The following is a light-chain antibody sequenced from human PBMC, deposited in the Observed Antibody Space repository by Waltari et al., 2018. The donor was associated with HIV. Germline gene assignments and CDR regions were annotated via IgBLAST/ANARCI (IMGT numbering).Light chain of an antibody. V-gene: IGLV2-8*01. CDR3: SSYAGRDIRVV. CDR2: EVN. Sequence: ALTQPPSASGSPGQSVTISCTGGASDIGSTNFVSWYQQHPGKAPKLVLYEVNKRPSGVSHRFSGAKSGSVASLTVSGLQADDEADYYCSSYAGRDIRVVFGGGTKLTVL. CDR1: ASDIGSTNF. J-gene: IGLJ2*01.